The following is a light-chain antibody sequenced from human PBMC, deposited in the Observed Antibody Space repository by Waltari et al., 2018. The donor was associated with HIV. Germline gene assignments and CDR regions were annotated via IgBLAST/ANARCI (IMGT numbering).Light chain of an antibody. CDR2: EVS. Sequence: QSALTQPPSASGSPGPSVTISCTGTSNDVGGYNYVSWYQQHPGKAPKLMIYEVSERPSGVPDRFSGSKSGNTASLTVSGLQAEDEADYYCSSYSGGNNFDVVFGGGTKLTVL. CDR1: SNDVGGYNY. V-gene: IGLV2-8*01. CDR3: SSYSGGNNFDVV. J-gene: IGLJ2*01.